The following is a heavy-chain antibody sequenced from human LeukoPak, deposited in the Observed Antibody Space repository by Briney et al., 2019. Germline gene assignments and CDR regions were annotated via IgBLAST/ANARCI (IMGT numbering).Heavy chain of an antibody. D-gene: IGHD1-26*01. V-gene: IGHV3-53*04. CDR2: IYSGGST. Sequence: GGSLRLSCAASGFTVSSNYMSWVRQAPGKGLEWVSVIYSGGSTYYADSVKGRFTVSRHNSKNTLYLQMNSLRAEDTAVYYCARDLKGSYDYWGQGTLVTVSS. CDR3: ARDLKGSYDY. J-gene: IGHJ4*02. CDR1: GFTVSSNY.